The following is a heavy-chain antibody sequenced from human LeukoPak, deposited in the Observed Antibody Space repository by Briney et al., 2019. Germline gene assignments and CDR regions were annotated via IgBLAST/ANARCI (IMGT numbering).Heavy chain of an antibody. D-gene: IGHD3/OR15-3a*01. CDR3: AKGGLVHPLDI. CDR2: INGRGGST. J-gene: IGHJ3*02. CDR1: GFTVSSNS. Sequence: PGGSLRLSCTVSGFTVSSNSMSWVRQAPGKGLEWVSGINGRGGSTYYADSVKGRFTISRDNSKNTLYLQMNSLRAEDTAVYYCAKGGLVHPLDIWGRGTVVTVSS. V-gene: IGHV3-23*01.